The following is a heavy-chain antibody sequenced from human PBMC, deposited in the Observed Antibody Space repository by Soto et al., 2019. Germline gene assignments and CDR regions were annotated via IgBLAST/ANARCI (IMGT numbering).Heavy chain of an antibody. D-gene: IGHD3-22*01. V-gene: IGHV4-31*03. CDR2: SYFRGHT. J-gene: IGHJ3*02. CDR3: AREGGSYDSGGYLIRGAFDI. Sequence: TLSLTCSVSGDSISRIDYYCTWIRQHPGKALEWIGNSYFRGHTYYSPSLESRLTISVDTSKNQFSLKLTSVTAADTAVYYCAREGGSYDSGGYLIRGAFDIWGQGTMVT. CDR1: GDSISRIDYY.